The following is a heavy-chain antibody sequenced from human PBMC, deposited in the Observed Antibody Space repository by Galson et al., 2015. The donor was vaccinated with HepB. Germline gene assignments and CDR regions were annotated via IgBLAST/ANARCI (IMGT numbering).Heavy chain of an antibody. D-gene: IGHD3-10*01. V-gene: IGHV3-33*08. Sequence: SLRLSCAASGFTFSSYGMHWVRQAPGKGLEWVAVIWYDGSNKYYADSVKGRFTISRDNSKNTLYLQMNSLRAEDTAVYYCARSAGPVLLWFGETEGPPGYWGQGTLVTVSS. CDR1: GFTFSSYG. CDR2: IWYDGSNK. J-gene: IGHJ4*02. CDR3: ARSAGPVLLWFGETEGPPGY.